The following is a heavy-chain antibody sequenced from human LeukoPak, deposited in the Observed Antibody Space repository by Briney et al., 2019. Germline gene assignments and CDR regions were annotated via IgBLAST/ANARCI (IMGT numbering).Heavy chain of an antibody. J-gene: IGHJ6*03. CDR2: ISRGRSYI. V-gene: IGHV3-21*01. CDR3: ARAAYHCGSGSYYNDLHYYYIDV. Sequence: PGGSLRLSCAASGFTFSTYSMNWVRQAPGKGLEWVSVISRGRSYIYYADSMKGRFTISRDNSKNSLYLQMNSLRAEDTAVYYCARAAYHCGSGSYYNDLHYYYIDVGGKRTTV. D-gene: IGHD3-10*01. CDR1: GFTFSTYS.